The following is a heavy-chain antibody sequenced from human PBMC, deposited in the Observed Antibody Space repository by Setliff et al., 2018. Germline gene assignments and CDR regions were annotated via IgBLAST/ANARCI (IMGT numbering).Heavy chain of an antibody. J-gene: IGHJ4*02. CDR3: ARGGYSYGLGGFPLDY. D-gene: IGHD5-18*01. Sequence: ASETLSLTCTVSGGSISRGSYDWSWIRQPAGKGLEWIGRIYTSGSTNYNPSLKSRVTISVDTSKNQFSLKLSSVTAADTAVYYCARGGYSYGLGGFPLDYWGQGTLVTVSS. CDR1: GGSISRGSYD. CDR2: IYTSGST. V-gene: IGHV4-61*02.